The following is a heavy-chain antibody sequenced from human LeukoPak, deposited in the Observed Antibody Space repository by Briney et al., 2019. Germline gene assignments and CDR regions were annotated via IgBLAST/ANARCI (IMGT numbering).Heavy chain of an antibody. CDR1: GFTFSSYW. D-gene: IGHD6-6*01. CDR2: INSDGSST. V-gene: IGHV3-74*01. Sequence: GGSLRLSCAASGFTFSSYWIHWVRQGPGKGLVWVSHINSDGSSTTYADSVKGRFTISRDNAKNSLYLQMNSLRAEDTAVYYCARGWGSSYYYGMDVWGQGTTVTVSS. J-gene: IGHJ6*02. CDR3: ARGWGSSYYYGMDV.